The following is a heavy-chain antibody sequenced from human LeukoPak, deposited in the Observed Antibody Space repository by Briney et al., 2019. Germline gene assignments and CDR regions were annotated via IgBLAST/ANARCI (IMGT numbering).Heavy chain of an antibody. CDR1: GYTFTSYY. Sequence: ASVKVSCKASGYTFTSYYMHWVRQAPGQGLEWMGIINPSGGSTSYAQKFQGRVTITADESTSTAYMELSSLRSEDTAVYYCARAQPLLSYGAPAHDYYYGMDVWGQGTTVTVSS. V-gene: IGHV1-46*01. D-gene: IGHD3-22*01. CDR3: ARAQPLLSYGAPAHDYYYGMDV. CDR2: INPSGGST. J-gene: IGHJ6*02.